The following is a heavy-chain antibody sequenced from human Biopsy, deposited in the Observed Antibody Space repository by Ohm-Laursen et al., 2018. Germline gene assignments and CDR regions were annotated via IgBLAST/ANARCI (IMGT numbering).Heavy chain of an antibody. CDR1: GDSINSSY. CDR3: ARRGSGGRSFDY. V-gene: IGHV4-59*08. J-gene: IGHJ4*02. Sequence: GTLSLTCTVSGDSINSSYWSWIRQPPGKGLEWIGFISNSGNTNYNPSLKSRVTISVDTSKNQISLKLDSVTVADTAVFYCARRGSGGRSFDYWGRGSLVTVSS. D-gene: IGHD2-15*01. CDR2: ISNSGNT.